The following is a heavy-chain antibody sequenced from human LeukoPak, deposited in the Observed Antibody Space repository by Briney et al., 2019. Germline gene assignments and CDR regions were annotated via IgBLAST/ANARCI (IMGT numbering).Heavy chain of an antibody. CDR1: GFTFSSYA. Sequence: GGSLRLSWAASGFTFSSYAMHWVRQAPGKGLEWVAVISYDGSNKYYADSVKGRFTISRDNSKNTLYLQMNSLRAEDTAVYYCARGRSAFDIWGQGTMVTVSS. CDR3: ARGRSAFDI. V-gene: IGHV3-30-3*01. CDR2: ISYDGSNK. J-gene: IGHJ3*02.